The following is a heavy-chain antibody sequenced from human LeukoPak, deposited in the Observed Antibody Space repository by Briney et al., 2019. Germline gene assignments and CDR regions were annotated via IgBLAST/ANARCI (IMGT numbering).Heavy chain of an antibody. CDR1: GGSISSYY. V-gene: IGHV4-59*08. J-gene: IGHJ5*02. Sequence: SETLSLTCTVSGGSISSYYWSWIRQPPGKGLEGIGYIYYSGSTNYNPSLKSRVTISVDTSKNQFSLKLSSVTAADTAVYYCARHGDIVVVPAAYNWFDPWGQGTLVTVSS. CDR3: ARHGDIVVVPAAYNWFDP. CDR2: IYYSGST. D-gene: IGHD2-2*01.